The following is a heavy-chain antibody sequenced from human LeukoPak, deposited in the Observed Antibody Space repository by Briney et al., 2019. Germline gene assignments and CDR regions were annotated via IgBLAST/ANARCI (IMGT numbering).Heavy chain of an antibody. Sequence: GGSLRLSCAASGFTFSSYWMSWVRQAPGKGLEWVSSISSSSSYIYYADSVKGRFTISRDNAKNSLYLQMNSLRAEDTAVYYCARDGYGGYEVDYWGQGTLVTVSS. V-gene: IGHV3-21*01. CDR3: ARDGYGGYEVDY. J-gene: IGHJ4*02. D-gene: IGHD5-12*01. CDR1: GFTFSSYW. CDR2: ISSSSSYI.